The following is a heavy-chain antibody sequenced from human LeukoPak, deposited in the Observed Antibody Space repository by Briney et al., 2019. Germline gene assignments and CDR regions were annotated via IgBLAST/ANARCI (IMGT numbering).Heavy chain of an antibody. CDR1: GFTFSSYG. J-gene: IGHJ4*02. D-gene: IGHD3-22*01. CDR3: AKDRDSSGYYYFDY. Sequence: GGSLRLSCAASGFTFSSYGMHWVRQAPGKGLEWVSTISGSYDSTYYADSVKGRFTISRDNSKNTLYLQMNSLRAEDTAVYYCAKDRDSSGYYYFDYWGQGTLVTVSS. CDR2: ISGSYDST. V-gene: IGHV3-23*01.